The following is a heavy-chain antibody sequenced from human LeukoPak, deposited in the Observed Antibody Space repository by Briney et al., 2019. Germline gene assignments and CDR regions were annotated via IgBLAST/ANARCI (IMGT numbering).Heavy chain of an antibody. V-gene: IGHV4-34*01. D-gene: IGHD5-24*01. CDR1: GGSFSGYY. Sequence: SETLSLTCAVYGGSFSGYYWTWIRQPPGRGLEWIGEINHSGSTNYNPSLKSRVTISVDTSKSQFSPKLNSVTAADTAVYYCARGRDPYWGQGTLVTVSS. CDR2: INHSGST. J-gene: IGHJ4*02. CDR3: ARGRDPY.